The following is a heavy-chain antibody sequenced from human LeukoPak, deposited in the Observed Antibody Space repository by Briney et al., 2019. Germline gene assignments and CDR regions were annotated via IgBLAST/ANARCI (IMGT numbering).Heavy chain of an antibody. CDR2: IIPIFGTA. J-gene: IGHJ4*02. Sequence: SVKVSCKASGGTFSSYTFSWVRQAPGQGLEWMGGIIPIFGTANYAQKFQGRVTITADESTSTAYMELSSLRSEDTAVYYCAGSVDSGSYRDYWGQGTLVTVSS. CDR1: GGTFSSYT. D-gene: IGHD1-26*01. CDR3: AGSVDSGSYRDY. V-gene: IGHV1-69*13.